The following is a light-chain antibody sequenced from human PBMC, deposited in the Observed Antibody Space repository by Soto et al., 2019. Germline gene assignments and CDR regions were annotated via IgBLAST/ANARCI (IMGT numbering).Light chain of an antibody. J-gene: IGKJ4*01. CDR3: QQYFLIPHT. CDR2: WAS. V-gene: IGKV4-1*01. Sequence: DIVMTQSPDSLAVSLGERATINCKSSQRILYSANKKHYLAWYQQKPGQPPKLLIYWASTRESGVPDRFSGSGSGTDFTLTISSLQAEDVAVYYCQQYFLIPHTFGGGTKVEIK. CDR1: QRILYSANKKHY.